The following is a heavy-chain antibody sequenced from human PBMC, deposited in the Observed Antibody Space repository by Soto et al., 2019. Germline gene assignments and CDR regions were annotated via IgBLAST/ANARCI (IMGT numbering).Heavy chain of an antibody. V-gene: IGHV3-7*03. D-gene: IGHD3-3*01. CDR1: AFTFSSYW. Sequence: DVQLVESGGGLVQPGGSLRLSCAASAFTFSSYWMSWVRQAPGRGLEWVANIKQEGSEKSYVDSVKGRFTISRDNAKNSLYLQMNSLRAEDAAVYYCARGSQGHYDLHYGVDVGGQGTTGTVSS. CDR2: IKQEGSEK. CDR3: ARGSQGHYDLHYGVDV. J-gene: IGHJ6*02.